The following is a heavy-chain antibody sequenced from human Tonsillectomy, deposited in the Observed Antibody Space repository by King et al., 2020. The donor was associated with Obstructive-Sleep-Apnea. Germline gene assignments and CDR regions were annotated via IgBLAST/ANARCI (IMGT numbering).Heavy chain of an antibody. CDR2: ISSKGSTT. D-gene: IGHD1-26*01. Sequence: VQLVESGGGLVQPGGPLRLSCSASGFTFSDYSMHWVRQAPGKGLEYFSVISSKGSTTYYADSVKGRFTISRDNSKNTLYLQMSSLRAEDTAMYYCVKGLWGWEIRGHWGQGTLVTVSS. CDR3: VKGLWGWEIRGH. V-gene: IGHV3-64D*06. J-gene: IGHJ4*02. CDR1: GFTFSDYS.